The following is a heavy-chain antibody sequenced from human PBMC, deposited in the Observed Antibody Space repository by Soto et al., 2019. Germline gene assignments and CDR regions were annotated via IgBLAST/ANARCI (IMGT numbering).Heavy chain of an antibody. CDR2: INADGRTT. Sequence: EAQLVESGGGLVQPGGSLRLSCAASGFTFSSRWMHWVRQAPGKGLVWVSRINADGRTTNYADSVGGRFTISRDNAKNTLYVQMNSLRAEDTAVYYCVRGNSGYGNFDYWGQGTLVTVSS. J-gene: IGHJ4*02. CDR3: VRGNSGYGNFDY. CDR1: GFTFSSRW. V-gene: IGHV3-74*01. D-gene: IGHD5-12*01.